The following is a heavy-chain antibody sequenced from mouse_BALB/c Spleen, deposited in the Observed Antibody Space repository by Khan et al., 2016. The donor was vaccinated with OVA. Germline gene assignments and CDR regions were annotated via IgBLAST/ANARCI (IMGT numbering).Heavy chain of an antibody. CDR1: GYTFTDYY. V-gene: IGHV1-77*01. CDR3: AGSNYFSYTFAY. J-gene: IGHJ3*01. Sequence: QVQLQQPGAELARPGASVKLSCKASGYTFTDYYINWVKLRTGQGLEWIGEISPGSGDTYYNERFKGKATLTADKSSSTAYMQLSSLTSEASAVYFCAGSNYFSYTFAYWGQGTLVTVSA. CDR2: ISPGSGDT. D-gene: IGHD1-2*01.